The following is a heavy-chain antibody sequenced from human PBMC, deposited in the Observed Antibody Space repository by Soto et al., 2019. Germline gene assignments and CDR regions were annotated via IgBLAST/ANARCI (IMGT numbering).Heavy chain of an antibody. CDR3: ARDDEDGSYCDLGY. J-gene: IGHJ4*02. D-gene: IGHD3-10*01. Sequence: QVQLVESGGGVVQPGRSLRLSCAASGFTISNYIMHWVRQAPGKGLEWVAMILHDGNNKYYADSVKGRFTISRDNSKNMMYLQMKSLSTEDTDMYYCARDDEDGSYCDLGYWGQGTLVTVSS. CDR2: ILHDGNNK. V-gene: IGHV3-30-3*01. CDR1: GFTISNYI.